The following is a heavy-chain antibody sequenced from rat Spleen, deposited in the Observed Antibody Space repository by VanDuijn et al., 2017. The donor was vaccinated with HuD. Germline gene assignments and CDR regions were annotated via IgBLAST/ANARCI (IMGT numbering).Heavy chain of an antibody. Sequence: EVQLVESGGGLVQPGNSLKLSCAASGFTFSDYAMAWVRQAPKKGLEWVATISYDGSSTYYRDSVKGRFTISRDNAKSTLYLQMDSLRSEDTATYYCARQSSSIPYYWYFDFWGPGTMVTVSS. CDR2: ISYDGSST. CDR3: ARQSSSIPYYWYFDF. CDR1: GFTFSDYA. J-gene: IGHJ1*01. D-gene: IGHD1-2*01. V-gene: IGHV5-7*01.